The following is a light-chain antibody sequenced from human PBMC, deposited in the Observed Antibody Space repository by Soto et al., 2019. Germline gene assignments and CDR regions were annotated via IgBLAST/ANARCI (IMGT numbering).Light chain of an antibody. CDR3: QKYNSAHSWT. V-gene: IGKV1-27*01. CDR1: QGISNY. CDR2: AAS. Sequence: DIPMTQSPSSLSASVGDRVTITCRASQGISNYLAWYQQKPGKVPKLLIYAASTLQSGVPSRFSGSGSGTDFTLTISSLQPEDVATYYCQKYNSAHSWTFGQGTKVEIK. J-gene: IGKJ1*01.